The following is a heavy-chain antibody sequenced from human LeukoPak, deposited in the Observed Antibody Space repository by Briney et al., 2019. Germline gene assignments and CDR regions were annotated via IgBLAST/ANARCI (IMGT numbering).Heavy chain of an antibody. CDR3: ARDHSSSSQLFDY. V-gene: IGHV1-18*03. D-gene: IGHD6-13*01. CDR1: GYTFTNYG. CDR2: ISVYNGNT. Sequence: ASVKVSCKASGYTFTNYGISWVRQAPGQGLEWMGWISVYNGNTNFAQKLQGRVTMTTDTSTTTAYMELRNLRSDDMAVYYCARDHSSSSQLFDYWGQGTLVTVSS. J-gene: IGHJ4*02.